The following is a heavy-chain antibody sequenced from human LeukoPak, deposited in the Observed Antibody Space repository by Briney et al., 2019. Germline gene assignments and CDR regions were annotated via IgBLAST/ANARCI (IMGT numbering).Heavy chain of an antibody. CDR1: GGSFSGYY. CDR3: ARAGPGYSSSWYYYYYYGMVV. CDR2: INHSGST. V-gene: IGHV4-34*01. J-gene: IGHJ6*02. Sequence: PSETLSLTCAVYGGSFSGYYWSWIRQPPGKGLEWIGEINHSGSTNYNPSLKSRVTISVGTSKNQFSLKLSSVTAADTAVYYCARAGPGYSSSWYYYYYYGMVVWGQGTTVTVSS. D-gene: IGHD6-13*01.